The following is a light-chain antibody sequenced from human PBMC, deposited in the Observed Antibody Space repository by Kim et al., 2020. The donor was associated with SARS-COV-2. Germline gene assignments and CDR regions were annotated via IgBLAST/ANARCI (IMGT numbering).Light chain of an antibody. CDR2: YDT. Sequence: SYELTQPPSVSVAPGETAKITCEGDNMRTKSVHWHQQKPGQAPVLDIYYDTDRPSGIPERISGSNSGNTATLTISRVEAGDEADFYCQVWDTKNDQWAFGGGPRLTVL. CDR3: QVWDTKNDQWA. V-gene: IGLV3-21*04. J-gene: IGLJ3*02. CDR1: NMRTKS.